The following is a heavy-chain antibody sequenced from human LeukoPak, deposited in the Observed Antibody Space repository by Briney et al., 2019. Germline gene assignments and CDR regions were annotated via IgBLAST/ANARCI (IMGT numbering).Heavy chain of an antibody. CDR2: IYTSGST. CDR3: ARESSWFDP. CDR1: GGSISSGSYY. Sequence: SQTLSLTCTVSGGSISSGSYYWSWIRQPAGKGLEWIGRIYTSGSTNYNPSLKSRVTISVDKSKNQFSLKLSSVTAADTAVYYCARESSWFDPWGQGTLVTVSS. V-gene: IGHV4-61*02. J-gene: IGHJ5*02.